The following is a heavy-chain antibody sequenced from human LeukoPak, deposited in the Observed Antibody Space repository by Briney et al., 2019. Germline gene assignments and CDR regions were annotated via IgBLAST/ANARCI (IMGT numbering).Heavy chain of an antibody. D-gene: IGHD1-14*01. Sequence: TADTLSLTCALYGGSLSGYYWSCIRHPPGKGLEWIGEINHSGSTNYNPSLKSRVTISVDTSKNQSSLKLSSVTAADTAVYYCASQGPGGYYGMGVWGQGTTVTVSS. J-gene: IGHJ6*02. CDR2: INHSGST. CDR3: ASQGPGGYYGMGV. CDR1: GGSLSGYY. V-gene: IGHV4-34*01.